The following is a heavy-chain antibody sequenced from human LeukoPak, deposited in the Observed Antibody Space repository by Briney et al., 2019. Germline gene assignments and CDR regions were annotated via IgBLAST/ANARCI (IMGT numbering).Heavy chain of an antibody. V-gene: IGHV3-48*03. D-gene: IGHD2-15*01. Sequence: GGSLRLSCAASGFTFSSYEVNWVRQAPGKGLEWVSYISRSGDTIFYADSVKGGFTISRDNAKNSLYLQMSSLRAADTAVYYCARDWRYCGGGSCFRHDFDYWGQGTLVTVSS. J-gene: IGHJ4*02. CDR1: GFTFSSYE. CDR3: ARDWRYCGGGSCFRHDFDY. CDR2: ISRSGDTI.